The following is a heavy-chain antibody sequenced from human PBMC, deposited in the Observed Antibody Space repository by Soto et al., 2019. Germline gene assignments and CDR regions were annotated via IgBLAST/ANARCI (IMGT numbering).Heavy chain of an antibody. CDR3: ARDGYDSSGYYNWFDP. J-gene: IGHJ5*02. Sequence: PGGSLRLSCAASGFTFSSYAMHWVRQAPGKGLEWVAVISYDGSNKYYADSVKGRFTISRDNSKNTLYLQMNSLRAEDTAVYYCARDGYDSSGYYNWFDPWGQGTLVTVSS. CDR2: ISYDGSNK. CDR1: GFTFSSYA. V-gene: IGHV3-30-3*01. D-gene: IGHD3-22*01.